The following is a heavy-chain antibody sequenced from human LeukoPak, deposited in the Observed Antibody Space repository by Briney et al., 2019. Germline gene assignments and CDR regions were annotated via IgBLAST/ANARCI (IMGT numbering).Heavy chain of an antibody. Sequence: GGSLRLSCAASGFTFRNYWMSWVRQAPGTGLEWVANIKQDGSDRNYVTSVRGRFTISRDNAESSLYLQMNSLRVEDTAVYYCVRNLAVAGTCFDSWGQGTLVIVSS. CDR1: GFTFRNYW. D-gene: IGHD6-19*01. J-gene: IGHJ4*02. CDR2: IKQDGSDR. V-gene: IGHV3-7*03. CDR3: VRNLAVAGTCFDS.